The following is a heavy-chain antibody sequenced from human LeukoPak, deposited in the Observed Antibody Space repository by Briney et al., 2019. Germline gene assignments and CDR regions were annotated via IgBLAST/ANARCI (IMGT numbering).Heavy chain of an antibody. J-gene: IGHJ4*02. CDR3: ARAKMTTAGGVFDY. V-gene: IGHV3-48*03. CDR2: ISSSGGTI. D-gene: IGHD6-13*01. CDR1: GFTFSSYE. Sequence: GGSLRLSCAASGFTFSSYEMNWVRQAPGKGLEWVSYISSSGGTIYYADSVKGRFTISRDNARNSLYLQMNSLRAEDTAVYYCARAKMTTAGGVFDYWGQGTLVTVSS.